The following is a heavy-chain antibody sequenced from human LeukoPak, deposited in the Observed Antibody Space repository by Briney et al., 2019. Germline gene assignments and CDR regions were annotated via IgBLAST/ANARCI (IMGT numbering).Heavy chain of an antibody. CDR2: IRVYNVNT. J-gene: IGHJ6*03. CDR1: GYTFTSYG. D-gene: IGHD3-22*01. V-gene: IGHV1-18*01. CDR3: ARGPGGRSGYYPLEDYYYYYYMDV. Sequence: ASVKVSCKASGYTFTSYGINWVRQAPGQGREWMGWIRVYNVNTNYAQKLQGRVTITTDTSTSTAYMGMRSPRSDDTAVYYCARGPGGRSGYYPLEDYYYYYYMDVWGKGTTVTVSS.